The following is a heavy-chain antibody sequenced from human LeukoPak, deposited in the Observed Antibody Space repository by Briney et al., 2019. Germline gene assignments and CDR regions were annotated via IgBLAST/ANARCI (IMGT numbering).Heavy chain of an antibody. CDR3: ARDRRGYSYGYYFDY. CDR1: GGSISSYY. V-gene: IGHV4-59*01. Sequence: PSETLSLTCTVSGGSISSYYWYWIRQPPGKGLEWIGYFYYSGSTSYSPSLKSRVTISVDTSKNQFSLKLSSVTAADTAVYYCARDRRGYSYGYYFDYWGQGTLVTVSS. CDR2: FYYSGST. J-gene: IGHJ4*02. D-gene: IGHD5-18*01.